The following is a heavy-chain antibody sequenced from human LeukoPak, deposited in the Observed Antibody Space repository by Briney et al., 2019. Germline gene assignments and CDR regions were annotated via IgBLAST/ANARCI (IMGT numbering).Heavy chain of an antibody. CDR1: GYTFTGYY. CDR2: INPNSGGT. V-gene: IGHV1-2*02. J-gene: IGHJ4*02. D-gene: IGHD6-13*01. CDR3: AREPPNSSPFDY. Sequence: ASVKVSCKASGYTFTGYYMHWVRQAPGQGLEWMGWINPNSGGTNYAQKFQGRVTMTRDTSISTAYMELSRLRSDDTAVYYCAREPPNSSPFDYWGQGTLVTVSS.